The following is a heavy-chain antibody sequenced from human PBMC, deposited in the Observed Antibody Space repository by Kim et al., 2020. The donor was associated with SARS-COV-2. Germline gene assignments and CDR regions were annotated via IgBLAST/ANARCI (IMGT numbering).Heavy chain of an antibody. V-gene: IGHV3-15*01. Sequence: GGSLRLSCAASGFTFSNAWMSWVRQAPGKGLEWVGRIKSKTDGGTTDYAAPVKGRFTISRDDSKNTLYLQMNSLKTDDTAVYYCTTIWAYQLLCTPPCYGMDVWGQGTTVTVSS. CDR2: IKSKTDGGTT. CDR1: GFTFSNAW. D-gene: IGHD2-2*01. J-gene: IGHJ6*02. CDR3: TTIWAYQLLCTPPCYGMDV.